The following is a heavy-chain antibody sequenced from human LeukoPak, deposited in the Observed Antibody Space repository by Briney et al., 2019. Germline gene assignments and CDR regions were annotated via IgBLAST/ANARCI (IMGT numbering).Heavy chain of an antibody. J-gene: IGHJ4*02. D-gene: IGHD3-10*01. Sequence: GGSLRLSCAASGFTFSSYSMNWVRQVPGKGLEWVSSISSSTYIYYADSVKGRFTISRDNAKNSLYLQMNSLRAEDTAVYYCARRLLGPMDVWGQGTLVTVSS. CDR1: GFTFSSYS. CDR2: ISSSTYI. CDR3: ARRLLGPMDV. V-gene: IGHV3-21*01.